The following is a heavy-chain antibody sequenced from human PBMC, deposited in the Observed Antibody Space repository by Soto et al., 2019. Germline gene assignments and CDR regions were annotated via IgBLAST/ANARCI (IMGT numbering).Heavy chain of an antibody. D-gene: IGHD1-26*01. J-gene: IGHJ5*02. V-gene: IGHV5-51*01. CDR3: AIYHVGIHQTNWYDP. CDR2: IFPADSDT. CDR1: GYNFDTSW. Sequence: GESLKISCKVSGYNFDTSWIGWVRQMPGKGLEWMGIIFPADSDTRYSPSFQGQVTLSVDKSISTAFLQWSSLRASDTAIYYCAIYHVGIHQTNWYDPWDHGPQVTLPS.